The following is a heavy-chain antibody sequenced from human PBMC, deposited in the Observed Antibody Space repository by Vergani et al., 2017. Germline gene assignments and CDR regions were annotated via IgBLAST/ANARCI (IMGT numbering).Heavy chain of an antibody. D-gene: IGHD2-21*01. CDR2: IIPVLGKT. CDR1: GATFRSNT. Sequence: QVQLVQSGAEVKKPGSSVKVSCKASGATFRSNTISWVRQVPGQGLEWMGRIIPVLGKTKYAQDFQGRLTITADTSTSTAYMELTSLRSQDTAVYYCARDPRGYCGDPEDCYYGMDVWGQGSTVSVSS. J-gene: IGHJ6*01. V-gene: IGHV1-69*08. CDR3: ARDPRGYCGDPEDCYYGMDV.